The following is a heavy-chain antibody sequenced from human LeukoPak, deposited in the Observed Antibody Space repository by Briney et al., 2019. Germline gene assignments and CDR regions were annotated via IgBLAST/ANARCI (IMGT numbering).Heavy chain of an antibody. Sequence: SETLSLTCAVSGGSLSGYYWTWIRQPPGKGLEWIGSIYHSGSTYYNPSLKSRVTISVDTSKNQFSLKLSSVTAADTAVYHCAREEIVTTFRVFDYWGQGTLVTVSS. CDR2: IYHSGST. D-gene: IGHD5-12*01. V-gene: IGHV4-38-2*02. J-gene: IGHJ4*02. CDR3: AREEIVTTFRVFDY. CDR1: GGSLSGYY.